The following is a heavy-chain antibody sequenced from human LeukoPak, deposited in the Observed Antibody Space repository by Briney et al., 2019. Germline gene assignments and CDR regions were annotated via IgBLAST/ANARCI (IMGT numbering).Heavy chain of an antibody. Sequence: QSGGSLRLSCAASGFTFSSYAMSWVRQAPGKGLEWVSAISGSGGSTYYAGSVKGRFTISRDNSKNTLYLQMNGLRAEDTAVYYCAKVRDSSSWYVGPFDYWGQGTLVTVSS. CDR3: AKVRDSSSWYVGPFDY. CDR2: ISGSGGST. D-gene: IGHD6-13*01. J-gene: IGHJ4*02. CDR1: GFTFSSYA. V-gene: IGHV3-23*01.